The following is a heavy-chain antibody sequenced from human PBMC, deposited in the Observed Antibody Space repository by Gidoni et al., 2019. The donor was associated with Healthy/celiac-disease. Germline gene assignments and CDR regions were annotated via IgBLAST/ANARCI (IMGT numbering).Heavy chain of an antibody. CDR2: IKQDGSEK. D-gene: IGHD2-15*01. V-gene: IGHV3-7*03. Sequence: EVQLVESGGGWVQPGGSLGLSCAASGFTCSSYWMSWVRQAPGKGLEWVANIKQDGSEKYYVDSVKGRFTISRDNAKNSLYLQMNSLRAEDTAVYYCARESFIVVVVYYFDYWGQGTLVTVSS. CDR3: ARESFIVVVVYYFDY. CDR1: GFTCSSYW. J-gene: IGHJ4*02.